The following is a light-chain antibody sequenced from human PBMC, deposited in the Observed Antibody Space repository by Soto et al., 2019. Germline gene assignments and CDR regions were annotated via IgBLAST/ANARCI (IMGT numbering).Light chain of an antibody. CDR2: GAS. Sequence: EIVLTRSPGSLSLSPGERATLSCRVSQSVSSNYLAWYQQKAGQAPRLLIYGASSRATGIPDRFSGSRSGTDFTLTISRLEPEDFAVYYCQHYGGSPPNTFGQGTKLEIK. CDR3: QHYGGSPPNT. J-gene: IGKJ2*01. CDR1: QSVSSNY. V-gene: IGKV3-20*01.